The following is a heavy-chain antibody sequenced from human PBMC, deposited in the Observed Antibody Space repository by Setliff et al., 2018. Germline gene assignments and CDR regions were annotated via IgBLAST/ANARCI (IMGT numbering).Heavy chain of an antibody. CDR3: ARGLNTESWTPLY. Sequence: SETLSLTCSVAGGSMTDFFWHWFRRPPGKGLEWIGYIYTKGGTNYSPSLKRRVTMSVDRSRNQLSLTLSSVSAADMAVYYCARGLNTESWTPLYWSPGTLVTVSS. CDR1: GGSMTDFF. D-gene: IGHD2-15*01. J-gene: IGHJ4*02. V-gene: IGHV4-4*08. CDR2: IYTKGGT.